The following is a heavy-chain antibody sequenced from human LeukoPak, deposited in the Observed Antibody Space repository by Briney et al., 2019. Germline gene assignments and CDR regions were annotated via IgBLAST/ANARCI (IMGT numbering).Heavy chain of an antibody. CDR2: IYHSGST. Sequence: SETLSLTCTVSGGSISSGGYYWSWIRQPPGKGLEWIGYIYHSGSTYYNPSLKSRVTISVDRSKNQFSLKLSSVTAADTAVYYCARDFPNILTGYGPIDYWGQGTLVTVSS. CDR3: ARDFPNILTGYGPIDY. CDR1: GGSISSGGYY. J-gene: IGHJ4*02. D-gene: IGHD3-9*01. V-gene: IGHV4-30-2*01.